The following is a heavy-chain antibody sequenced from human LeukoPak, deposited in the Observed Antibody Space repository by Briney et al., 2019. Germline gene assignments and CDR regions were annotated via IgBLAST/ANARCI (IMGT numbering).Heavy chain of an antibody. J-gene: IGHJ4*02. V-gene: IGHV3-23*01. Sequence: PGGSLRPSCAASGFTFSSYAMSWVRQAPGKGLEWVSAISGSGGSTYYADSVKGRFTISRDNSKNTLYLQMNSLGAEDTAVYYCAKDIIATRIYYFDYWGQGTLVTVSS. CDR2: ISGSGGST. D-gene: IGHD2/OR15-2a*01. CDR1: GFTFSSYA. CDR3: AKDIIATRIYYFDY.